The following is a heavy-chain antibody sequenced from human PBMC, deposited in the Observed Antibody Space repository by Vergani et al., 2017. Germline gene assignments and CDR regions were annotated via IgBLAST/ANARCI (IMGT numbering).Heavy chain of an antibody. J-gene: IGHJ6*02. CDR2: ISYDGSNK. CDR1: GFTFSSYG. CDR3: TRREPETYYYYGMDV. D-gene: IGHD1-26*01. Sequence: QVQLVESGGGVVQPGRSLRLSCAASGFTFSSYGMHWVRQAPGKGLEWVAVISYDGSNKYYADSVKGRFTISRDNSKNTLYLQMNSLRAEDTAVYYCTRREPETYYYYGMDVWGQGTTVTVSS. V-gene: IGHV3-30*03.